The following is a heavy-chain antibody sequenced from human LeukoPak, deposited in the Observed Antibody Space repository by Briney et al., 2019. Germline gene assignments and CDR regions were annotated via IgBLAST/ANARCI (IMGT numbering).Heavy chain of an antibody. J-gene: IGHJ4*02. CDR2: ISSNGGST. CDR3: ARGGTYISSSLGDY. D-gene: IGHD6-6*01. CDR1: GFTFSNYA. Sequence: GGSLRLSCAASGFTFSNYAMHWVRQAPRKGLEYVSTISSNGGSTHYANSVKGRFTISRDNSKSTLYLQMGSLRDDDTAVYYCARGGTYISSSLGDYWGQGTLVTVSS. V-gene: IGHV3-64*01.